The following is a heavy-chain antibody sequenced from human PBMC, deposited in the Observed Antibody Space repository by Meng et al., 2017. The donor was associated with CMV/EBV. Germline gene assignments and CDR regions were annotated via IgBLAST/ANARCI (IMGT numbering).Heavy chain of an antibody. Sequence: ASVKVSCKASGYTFTGYYMYWVRQAPGQGLEWMGWINPNSGGTKYAQKFQGRITLTTDASTSTVYMELRSLTSDDTAVYYCAKDLFSPGGNSCFDHWGQGTLVTVSS. CDR2: INPNSGGT. CDR3: AKDLFSPGGNSCFDH. CDR1: GYTFTGYY. D-gene: IGHD3-16*01. J-gene: IGHJ4*02. V-gene: IGHV1-2*02.